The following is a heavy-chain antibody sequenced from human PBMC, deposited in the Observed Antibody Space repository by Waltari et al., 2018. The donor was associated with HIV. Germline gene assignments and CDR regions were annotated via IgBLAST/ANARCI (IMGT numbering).Heavy chain of an antibody. CDR2: IRYDGSNK. J-gene: IGHJ4*02. Sequence: QVQLVESGGGVVQPGGSLRLSCAASGFTFSSYGMHWVRQAPGKGLEWVAFIRYDGSNKYYADSVKGRFTISRDNSKNTLYLQMNSLRAEDTAVYYCAKDRDYYDSSGYGDYWGQGTLVTVSS. CDR1: GFTFSSYG. CDR3: AKDRDYYDSSGYGDY. V-gene: IGHV3-30*02. D-gene: IGHD3-22*01.